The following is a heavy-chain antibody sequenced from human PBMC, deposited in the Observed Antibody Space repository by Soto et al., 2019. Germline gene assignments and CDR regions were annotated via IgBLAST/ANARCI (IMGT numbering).Heavy chain of an antibody. CDR3: ARSDGSLFDY. Sequence: ASVKVYCQASAHTFIRSGISWVRQAPGRVLEWIGLINAGNGNTKYSQVFQGRITITKDTTESTDYMVLSRLRSEATALYYGARSDGSLFDYWGQGTLVTVS. V-gene: IGHV1-18*01. CDR1: AHTFIRSG. D-gene: IGHD3-10*01. CDR2: INAGNGNT. J-gene: IGHJ4*02.